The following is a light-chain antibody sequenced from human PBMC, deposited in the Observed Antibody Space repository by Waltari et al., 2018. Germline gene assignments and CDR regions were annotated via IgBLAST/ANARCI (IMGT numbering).Light chain of an antibody. J-gene: IGLJ2*01. V-gene: IGLV2-23*02. CDR1: TTYVGGYNY. Sequence: QSALTQPASVSGSPGPSITIPCPGTTTYVGGYNYVPSYQQHPGKPPKLMMYEVSKRPAGVSNRFSGSKSGNTASLTISGLQAEDEADYYCCSYAGSSTYVVVGGGTKLTVL. CDR2: EVS. CDR3: CSYAGSSTYVV.